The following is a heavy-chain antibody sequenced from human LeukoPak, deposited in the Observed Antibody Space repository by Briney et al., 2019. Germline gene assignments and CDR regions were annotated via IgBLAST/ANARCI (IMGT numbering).Heavy chain of an antibody. CDR3: ASLTVDSGWGDG. Sequence: SETLSLTCAVSGGSINRSNWWSWVRQPPGKGLEWIGEIYHSGSTNYNPSLKSRVTISVDKSKNQFSLKLSSVTAADTAVYYCASLTVDSGWGDGWGQGTLVTVSS. CDR2: IYHSGST. J-gene: IGHJ4*02. V-gene: IGHV4-4*02. D-gene: IGHD1-26*01. CDR1: GGSINRSNW.